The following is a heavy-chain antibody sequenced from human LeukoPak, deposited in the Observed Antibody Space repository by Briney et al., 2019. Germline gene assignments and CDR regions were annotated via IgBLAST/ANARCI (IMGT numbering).Heavy chain of an antibody. CDR3: AREVIVVVPAASRWFDP. CDR1: GGSISSGGYY. Sequence: SRTLSLTCTVSGGSISSGGYYWSWIRQHPGKGLEWIGYIYYSGSTYYNPSLKSRVTISVDTSKNQFSLKLSSVTAADTAVYYCAREVIVVVPAASRWFDPWGQGTLVTVSS. CDR2: IYYSGST. V-gene: IGHV4-31*03. D-gene: IGHD2-2*01. J-gene: IGHJ5*02.